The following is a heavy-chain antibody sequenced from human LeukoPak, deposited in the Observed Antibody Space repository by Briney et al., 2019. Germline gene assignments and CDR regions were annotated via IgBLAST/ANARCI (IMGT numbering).Heavy chain of an antibody. CDR2: ISSSGSTI. CDR1: GFTFSSYS. V-gene: IGHV3-48*04. D-gene: IGHD3-10*02. J-gene: IGHJ6*04. CDR3: AELAITMIGGV. Sequence: GGSLRLSCAASGFTFSSYSMNWVRQAPGKGLEWVSYISSSGSTIYYADSVKGRFTISRDNAKNSLYLQMNSLRAEDTAVYYGAELAITMIGGVWGKGTTVTVSS.